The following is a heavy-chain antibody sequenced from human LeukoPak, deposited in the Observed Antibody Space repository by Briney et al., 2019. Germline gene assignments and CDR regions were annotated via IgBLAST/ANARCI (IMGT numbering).Heavy chain of an antibody. V-gene: IGHV1-46*01. Sequence: ASVKVSCKASGYTFTNYYIHWVRQAPGQGLEWMAIINPSSGSTSYAQKFQGRVTMTRDTSISTAHMELSRLRSDDTAVYYCARGVHDDYLNYWGQGTLVTVSS. CDR1: GYTFTNYY. CDR2: INPSSGST. CDR3: ARGVHDDYLNY. J-gene: IGHJ4*02. D-gene: IGHD4-17*01.